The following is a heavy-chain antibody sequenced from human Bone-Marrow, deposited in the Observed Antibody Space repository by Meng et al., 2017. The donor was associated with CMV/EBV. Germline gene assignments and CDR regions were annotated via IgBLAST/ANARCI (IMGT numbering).Heavy chain of an antibody. V-gene: IGHV5-51*01. CDR3: ARQKAYYFDY. CDR1: GYSFTSYW. CDR2: IYPGDSDT. Sequence: KVSCKGSGYSFTSYWIGWVRQMPGKGLEWMGIIYPGDSDTRYSPSFQGQVTISADKSISTAYPQWSSLKASDTAMYYCARQKAYYFDYWGQGTLVTVYS. J-gene: IGHJ4*02.